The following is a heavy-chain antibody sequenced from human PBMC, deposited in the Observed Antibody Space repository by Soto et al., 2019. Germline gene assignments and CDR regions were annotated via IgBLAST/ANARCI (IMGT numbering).Heavy chain of an antibody. CDR1: GFNFSDHY. D-gene: IGHD6-19*01. CDR2: LRGSSRYP. J-gene: IGHJ4*02. Sequence: PGGSLRLSCAASGFNFSDHYMNWIRQAPGKGPEWVSYLRGSSRYPNFADSVKGRFTISRDNAKSSLYLQMNSLRAEDTAVYYCARHTSGWHYYDYWGQGTPVTVS. CDR3: ARHTSGWHYYDY. V-gene: IGHV3-11*06.